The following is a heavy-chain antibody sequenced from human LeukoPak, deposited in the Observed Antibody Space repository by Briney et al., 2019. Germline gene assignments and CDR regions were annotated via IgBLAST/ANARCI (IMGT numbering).Heavy chain of an antibody. CDR2: ISYDANVK. CDR3: AKDRSTTWACDY. D-gene: IGHD6-13*01. V-gene: IGHV3-30*18. Sequence: GGSLRLSCAASGFTFSSDAMHWVRQAPGKGLEWVAFISYDANVKRYADSVKGRFTISRDNSKNTLYLQMSSLRPGDTAVYHYAKDRSTTWACDYWGQGTLVTVSS. J-gene: IGHJ4*02. CDR1: GFTFSSDA.